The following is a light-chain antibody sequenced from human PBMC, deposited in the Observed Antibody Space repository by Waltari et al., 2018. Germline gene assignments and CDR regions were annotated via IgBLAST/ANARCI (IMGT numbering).Light chain of an antibody. V-gene: IGKV1-5*03. CDR3: QQYNSHSET. J-gene: IGKJ4*01. CDR2: KAS. Sequence: DIQMTQSPSTLSASVGDRVTITCRASQSISSWLAWYQQKPGKAPKLLIYKASSLESGVPSRFSGSGSGTEFTLTISSLQPDDFATYYCQQYNSHSETFGGGTKVEIK. CDR1: QSISSW.